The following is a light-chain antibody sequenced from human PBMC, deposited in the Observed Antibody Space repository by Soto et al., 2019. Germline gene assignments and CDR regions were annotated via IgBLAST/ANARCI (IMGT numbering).Light chain of an antibody. J-gene: IGLJ2*01. CDR2: DVS. V-gene: IGLV2-14*03. CDR3: GPYTSSDTMI. Sequence: QAVLTQPASVSGSPGQSITISCTGTSSDIGRYNYVSWYQHSPGKAPKLIIYDVSDRPSGVSNRFSGSKSGTTASLTISGLQAEDEADYYCGPYTSSDTMIFGGGTKLTVL. CDR1: SSDIGRYNY.